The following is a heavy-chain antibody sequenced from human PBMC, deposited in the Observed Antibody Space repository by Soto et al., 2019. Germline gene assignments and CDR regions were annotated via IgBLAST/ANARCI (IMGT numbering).Heavy chain of an antibody. CDR3: ARGRYGDY. D-gene: IGHD1-1*01. CDR1: GYTFTSYG. CDR2: ISAPNGNT. Sequence: QVHLVQSGSEVKKPGASVKVSCKGSGYTFTSYGITWVRQAPGQGLEWSGWISAPNGNTDYAQKLQGRVTVTRDTSTSTAYMELRSLRSDDTAVYYCARGRYGDYWGQGALVTVSS. V-gene: IGHV1-18*01. J-gene: IGHJ4*02.